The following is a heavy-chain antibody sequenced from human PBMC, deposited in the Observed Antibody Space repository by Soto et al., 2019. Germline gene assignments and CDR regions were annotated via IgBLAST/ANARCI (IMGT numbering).Heavy chain of an antibody. Sequence: EGQLLESGVGLVQPGRSLRRSCAASGFTLDLYAMHWVRQAPGKGLEWVSSISWNSGTIAYADSVKGRFTISRDNGKNFVHLQMKSLRTNDTSLYYCVKGNQSSGWYSEYWGQGVLVNVSS. CDR2: ISWNSGTI. J-gene: IGHJ4*02. CDR1: GFTLDLYA. V-gene: IGHV3-9*01. CDR3: VKGNQSSGWYSEY. D-gene: IGHD6-19*01.